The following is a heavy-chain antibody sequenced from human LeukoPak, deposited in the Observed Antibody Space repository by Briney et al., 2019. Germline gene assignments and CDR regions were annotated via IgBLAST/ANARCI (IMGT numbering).Heavy chain of an antibody. CDR2: ISAYNGNT. CDR1: GGTFSSYA. J-gene: IGHJ4*02. Sequence: GASVKVSCKASGGTFSSYAISWVRQAPGQGLEWMGWISAYNGNTNYAQKLQGRVTMTTDTSTSTAYMELRSLRSDDTAVYYCARISSGWEVDYWGQGTLVTVSS. D-gene: IGHD6-19*01. CDR3: ARISSGWEVDY. V-gene: IGHV1-18*01.